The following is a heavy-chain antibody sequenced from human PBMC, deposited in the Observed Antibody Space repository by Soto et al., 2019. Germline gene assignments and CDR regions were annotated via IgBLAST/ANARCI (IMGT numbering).Heavy chain of an antibody. CDR2: IWYDGSNK. Sequence: GESLKISCAASGFTFSSYGMHWVRQAPGKGLEWVAVIWYDGSNKYYADSVKGRFTISRDNSKNTLYLQMNSLRAEDTAVYYCARGSDREGSSSPFDYWGQGTLVTVSS. D-gene: IGHD6-6*01. J-gene: IGHJ4*02. V-gene: IGHV3-33*08. CDR1: GFTFSSYG. CDR3: ARGSDREGSSSPFDY.